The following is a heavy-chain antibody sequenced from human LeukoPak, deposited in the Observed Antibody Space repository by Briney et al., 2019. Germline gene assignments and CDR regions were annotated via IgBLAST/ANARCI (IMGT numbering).Heavy chain of an antibody. CDR3: ARDSSSWYFDY. CDR2: MNPNSGNT. Sequence: GASVKVSCKASGYTFTSYDINWVRQATGQGLEWMGWMNPNSGNTGYAQKFQGRVTMTRDTSISTAYMELSRLRSDDTAVYYCARDSSSWYFDYWGQGTLVTVSS. V-gene: IGHV1-8*01. D-gene: IGHD6-13*01. CDR1: GYTFTSYD. J-gene: IGHJ4*02.